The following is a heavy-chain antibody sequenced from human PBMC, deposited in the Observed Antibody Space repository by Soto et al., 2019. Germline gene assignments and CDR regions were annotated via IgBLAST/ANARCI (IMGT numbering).Heavy chain of an antibody. CDR2: IIPIFGTA. D-gene: IGHD6-19*01. CDR3: ARDLAVAGNYYYGMDV. Sequence: SVKVSCKASGGTFSSYAISWVRQAPGQGLEWMGGIIPIFGTANYAQKFQGRVTITADESTSTAYMELSSLRFEDTVVYYCARDLAVAGNYYYGMDVWGQGTTVTVS. J-gene: IGHJ6*02. CDR1: GGTFSSYA. V-gene: IGHV1-69*13.